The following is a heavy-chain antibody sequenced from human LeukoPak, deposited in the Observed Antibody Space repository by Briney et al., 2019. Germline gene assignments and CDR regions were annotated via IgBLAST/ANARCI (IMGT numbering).Heavy chain of an antibody. CDR3: AIVLAAAGTFDY. V-gene: IGHV1-18*01. CDR1: GYTFTNYG. D-gene: IGHD6-13*01. CDR2: ISAYNGNT. Sequence: ASVKVSCKASGYTFTNYGISWVRQAPGQGLEWMGWISAYNGNTNYPQRLQGRVTMTTDTSTSTAYMELRSLRSDDTAVYYCAIVLAAAGTFDYWGQGTLVTVSS. J-gene: IGHJ4*02.